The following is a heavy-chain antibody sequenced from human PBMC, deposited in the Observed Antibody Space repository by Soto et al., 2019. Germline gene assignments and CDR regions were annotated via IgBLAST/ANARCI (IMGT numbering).Heavy chain of an antibody. CDR2: INPNSGGT. D-gene: IGHD2-2*01. Sequence: XSVKVSCKASGYTFTCYYMHWVRQAPGQGLEWMGWINPNSGGTNYAQKFQGWVTMTRDTSISTAYMELSRLRSDDTAVYYCARDRSRTEAFDIWGQGTMVTVSS. CDR3: ARDRSRTEAFDI. CDR1: GYTFTCYY. J-gene: IGHJ3*02. V-gene: IGHV1-2*04.